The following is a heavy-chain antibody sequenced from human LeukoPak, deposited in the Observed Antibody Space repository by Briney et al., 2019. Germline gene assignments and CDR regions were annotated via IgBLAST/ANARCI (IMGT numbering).Heavy chain of an antibody. CDR1: GGSISSYY. D-gene: IGHD6-13*01. Sequence: SETLSLTCTVSGGSISSYYWSWTRQPPGKGLEWIGYIYYSGSTNYNPSLKSRVTISVDTSKNQFSLKLSSVTAADTAVYYCARDRGSSSWYGAFDIWGQGTMVTVSS. V-gene: IGHV4-59*01. J-gene: IGHJ3*02. CDR2: IYYSGST. CDR3: ARDRGSSSWYGAFDI.